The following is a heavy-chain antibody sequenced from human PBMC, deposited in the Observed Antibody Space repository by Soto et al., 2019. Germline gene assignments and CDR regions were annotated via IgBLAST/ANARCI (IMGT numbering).Heavy chain of an antibody. Sequence: SETLSLTCTVSGGSISSYYWSWIRQPPGKGLEWIGYIYYSGSTYYNPSLKSRVTISVDTSKNQFSLKLSSVAAADTAVYYCARAGGTIFGVVIANWFDPWGQGTLVTVSS. J-gene: IGHJ5*02. CDR1: GGSISSYY. CDR2: IYYSGST. CDR3: ARAGGTIFGVVIANWFDP. V-gene: IGHV4-59*08. D-gene: IGHD3-3*01.